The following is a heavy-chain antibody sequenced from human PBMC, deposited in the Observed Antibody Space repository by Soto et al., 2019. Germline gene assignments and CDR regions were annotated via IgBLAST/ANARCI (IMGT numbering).Heavy chain of an antibody. Sequence: QVQLQESGPGLVKPSGTLSLTCVVSGASISSSNWWSWVRQPPGRGLEWIGETYHSGSTNYNPSLKCRVTISVDKSKNLFSLNLSSVTAADTAIYCCANSRYRGAFDIWGQGTMVAVSS. CDR2: TYHSGST. CDR1: GASISSSNW. J-gene: IGHJ3*02. CDR3: ANSRYRGAFDI. V-gene: IGHV4-4*01. D-gene: IGHD1-26*01.